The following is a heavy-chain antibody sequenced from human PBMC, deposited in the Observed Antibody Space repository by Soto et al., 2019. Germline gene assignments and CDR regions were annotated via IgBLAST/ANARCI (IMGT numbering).Heavy chain of an antibody. CDR1: GFNFTKAW. CDR3: TTLPLDY. CDR2: IRSKTDGGTT. Sequence: PGGSLRLSCAASGFNFTKAWMTWVRQAPGKGLEWVGRIRSKTDGGTTDFAAPVKGRFSISRDDSKKTMFLQMNSLKTEGTAVYYCTTLPLDYWGQGILVTVSS. J-gene: IGHJ4*02. V-gene: IGHV3-15*01.